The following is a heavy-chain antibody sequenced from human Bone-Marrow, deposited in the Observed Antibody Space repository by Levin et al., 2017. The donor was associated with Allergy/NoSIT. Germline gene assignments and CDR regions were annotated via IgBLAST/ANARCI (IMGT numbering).Heavy chain of an antibody. CDR1: GYTFTGYY. Sequence: GESLKISCKASGYTFTGYYMHWVRQAPGQGLEWMGWINPNSGGTNYAQKFQGRVTMTRDTSISTAYMELSRLRSDDTAVYYCARATARNDAFDIWGQGTMVTVSS. CDR2: INPNSGGT. V-gene: IGHV1-2*02. J-gene: IGHJ3*02. D-gene: IGHD1-14*01. CDR3: ARATARNDAFDI.